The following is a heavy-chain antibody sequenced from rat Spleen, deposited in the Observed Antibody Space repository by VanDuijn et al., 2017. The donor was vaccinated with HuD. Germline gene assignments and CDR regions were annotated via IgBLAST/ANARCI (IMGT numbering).Heavy chain of an antibody. CDR1: GFTFSDYY. CDR2: ISYDGLGT. Sequence: EVQLVESDGGLVQPGRSLKLSCVASGFTFSDYYMAWVRQAPTKGLEWVAIISYDGLGTYYRDSVKGRFTISRDNAKSTLYLQMDSLRSEDTATYYCARRGNSVYWNFDFWGQGVMVTVSS. CDR3: ARRGNSVYWNFDF. V-gene: IGHV5-29*01. D-gene: IGHD4-4*01. J-gene: IGHJ2*01.